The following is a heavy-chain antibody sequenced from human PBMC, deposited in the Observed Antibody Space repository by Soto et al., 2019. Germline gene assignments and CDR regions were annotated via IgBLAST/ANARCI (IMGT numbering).Heavy chain of an antibody. CDR2: ISTDGSVT. V-gene: IGHV3-74*01. CDR3: ARAPYSSGWWGFDY. Sequence: EVQLVESGGGLVQPGGSLRLSCAASGLTFSSYWMHWVRQAPGKGLVWVSRISTDGSVTTYADSVKGRFTISRDNAKNTLYLQMNSLRTADTAVYYCARAPYSSGWWGFDYWGQGNLVTVPS. D-gene: IGHD6-19*01. CDR1: GLTFSSYW. J-gene: IGHJ4*02.